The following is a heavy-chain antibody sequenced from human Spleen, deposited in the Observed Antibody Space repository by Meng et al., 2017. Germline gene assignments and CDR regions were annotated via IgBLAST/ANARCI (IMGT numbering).Heavy chain of an antibody. J-gene: IGHJ4*02. V-gene: IGHV1-18*01. CDR3: ATRGNPYLNC. CDR2: INTYNGKT. Sequence: QVQLVQSGAEVKKPGASVKVSCKASGYTLSSDGFSWVRQAPGQGLEWLGWINTYNGKTDYAQKFQGRITMTTDTFTSTGYMELRNLRSDDTAVYYCATRGNPYLNCWGQGTLVTVSS. CDR1: GYTLSSDG.